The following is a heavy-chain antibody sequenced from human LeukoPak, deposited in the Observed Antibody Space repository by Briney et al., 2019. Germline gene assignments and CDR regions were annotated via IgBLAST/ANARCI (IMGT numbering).Heavy chain of an antibody. D-gene: IGHD3-3*01. CDR1: GGSISSSSYY. CDR2: IYYSGST. J-gene: IGHJ4*02. Sequence: SETLSLTCTVSGGSISSSSYYWGWIRQPPGKGLEWIGSIYYSGSTYYNPFLKSRVTISVDTSKNQFSLKLSSVTAADTAVYYCARHSGVAPYYFDYWGQGTLVTVSS. CDR3: ARHSGVAPYYFDY. V-gene: IGHV4-39*01.